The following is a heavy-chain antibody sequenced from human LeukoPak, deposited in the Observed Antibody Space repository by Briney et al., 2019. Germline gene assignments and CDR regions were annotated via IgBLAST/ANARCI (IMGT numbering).Heavy chain of an antibody. V-gene: IGHV6-1*01. CDR2: ANYRSKWYY. Sequence: SQTLSLTCAISGDSVSRNNAAGNWIRQSPSRGLEWLARANYRSKWYYDYAVSVKSRMSINTDTSKNQFTLQLNSVTPEDTAVYYCVGCSGGSCHSGAFEIWGQGTMVTVSS. J-gene: IGHJ3*02. D-gene: IGHD2-15*01. CDR1: GDSVSRNNAA. CDR3: VGCSGGSCHSGAFEI.